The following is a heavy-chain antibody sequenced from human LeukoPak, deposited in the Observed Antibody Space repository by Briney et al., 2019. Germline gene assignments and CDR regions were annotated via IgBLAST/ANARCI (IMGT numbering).Heavy chain of an antibody. Sequence: SETLSLTCTVSGYSFNNYYWSWLRQPPGKALEWLGYIYYNGNTSNYDPSLKSRVTISVDTSKNQFSLKLNSVTAADTALYYCARVDDWNALEYWGQGTLVTVSS. J-gene: IGHJ4*02. D-gene: IGHD1-1*01. V-gene: IGHV4-59*01. CDR2: IYYNGNTS. CDR3: ARVDDWNALEY. CDR1: GYSFNNYY.